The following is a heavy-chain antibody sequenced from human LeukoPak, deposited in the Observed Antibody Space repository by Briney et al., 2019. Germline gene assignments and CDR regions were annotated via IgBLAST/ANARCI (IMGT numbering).Heavy chain of an antibody. CDR2: IYSSGDT. D-gene: IGHD3-22*01. CDR3: VRERVGYDTSGRGPRFDC. Sequence: PSETLSLTCTVSGGSISNYYWSWVRQPAGKGLEWIGRIYSSGDTNYNLSLTSRVTISVDKSQNQLSLKLISVTPAETAVYYCVRERVGYDTSGRGPRFDCWGQGALVTVSP. CDR1: GGSISNYY. V-gene: IGHV4-4*07. J-gene: IGHJ4*02.